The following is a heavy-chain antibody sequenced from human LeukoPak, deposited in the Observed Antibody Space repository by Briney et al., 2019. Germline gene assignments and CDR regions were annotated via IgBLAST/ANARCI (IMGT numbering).Heavy chain of an antibody. CDR2: ISSNGGST. CDR1: GFTFSSYA. J-gene: IGHJ3*02. Sequence: GGSLRLSCAASGFTFSSYAMHWVRQAPGKGLEYVSAISSNGGSTYYANSVKGRFTISRDNSKNTLYLQMGSLRAEDMAVYYCAREERTFGGVIVPVGGFDIWGQGTMVTVSS. D-gene: IGHD3-16*02. CDR3: AREERTFGGVIVPVGGFDI. V-gene: IGHV3-64*01.